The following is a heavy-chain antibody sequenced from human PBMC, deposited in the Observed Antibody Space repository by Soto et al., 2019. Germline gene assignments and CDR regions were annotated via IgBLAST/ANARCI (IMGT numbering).Heavy chain of an antibody. CDR1: GGSISSGDFY. D-gene: IGHD4-17*01. V-gene: IGHV4-30-4*01. CDR3: ARADDFSDRFDY. Sequence: SETLSLTCTASGGSISSGDFYWSWIRQPPGKGLELIGNIYYSGSTYYNPSLRSRAIMSXXXXXXXFSLKLSSLTAADTAVYFCARADDFSDRFDYWGQGALVTVSS. J-gene: IGHJ4*02. CDR2: IYYSGST.